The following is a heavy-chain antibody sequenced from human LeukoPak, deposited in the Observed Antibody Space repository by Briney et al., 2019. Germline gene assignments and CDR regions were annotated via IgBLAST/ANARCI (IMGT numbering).Heavy chain of an antibody. Sequence: SETLSLTCAVYGGSFSGYYWSWIRQPPGKGLEWIGEINHSGNTNYSPSLKTRVTISIDTSKNQFSLNLNSVTAADTAVYYCARGGSSVDCWGQGTLVTVSS. D-gene: IGHD6-6*01. CDR1: GGSFSGYY. CDR3: ARGGSSVDC. CDR2: INHSGNT. V-gene: IGHV4-34*01. J-gene: IGHJ4*02.